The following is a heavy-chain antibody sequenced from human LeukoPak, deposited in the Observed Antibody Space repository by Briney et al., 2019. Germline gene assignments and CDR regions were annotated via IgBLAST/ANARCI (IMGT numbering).Heavy chain of an antibody. Sequence: PSETLSLTCTVSGGSISSYYWSWIRQPPGKGLEWIGYIYYSGSTNYNPSLKSRVTISVDTSKNQFSLKLSSVTAADTAVYYCARLRFLEWLWAPYFDCWGQGTLVTVSS. CDR1: GGSISSYY. CDR2: IYYSGST. CDR3: ARLRFLEWLWAPYFDC. V-gene: IGHV4-59*01. D-gene: IGHD3-3*01. J-gene: IGHJ4*02.